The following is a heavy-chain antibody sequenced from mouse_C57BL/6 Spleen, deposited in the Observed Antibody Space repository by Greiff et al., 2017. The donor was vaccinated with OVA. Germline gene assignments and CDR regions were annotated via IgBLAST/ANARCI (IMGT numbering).Heavy chain of an antibody. J-gene: IGHJ4*01. Sequence: VQLQQSGAELVRPGASVKLSCKASGYTFTSYGISWVKQRTGQGLEWIGEIYPRSGNTYYNEKFKGKATLTADKSSSTAYMELRSLTSEDSAVYFCARRDLLLRAMDYWGQGTSVTVSS. D-gene: IGHD2-1*01. CDR3: ARRDLLLRAMDY. CDR2: IYPRSGNT. V-gene: IGHV1-81*01. CDR1: GYTFTSYG.